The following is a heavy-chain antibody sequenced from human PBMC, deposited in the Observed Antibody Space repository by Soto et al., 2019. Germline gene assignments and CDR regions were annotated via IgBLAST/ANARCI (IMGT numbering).Heavy chain of an antibody. D-gene: IGHD3-3*01. J-gene: IGHJ5*02. CDR1: GFSLSTSGEG. V-gene: IGHV2-5*01. Sequence: QITLKESGPTLVKPTQTLTLTCTFSGFSLSTSGEGVGWLRQPPGKALEWLALILWNDDKRYSPSLKSRLTITRDTSKNQVVLTMTSMDPVDTGTYYCAHRPPFYDFWSGYHHTYNWFDPWGQGTLVIVSS. CDR3: AHRPPFYDFWSGYHHTYNWFDP. CDR2: ILWNDDK.